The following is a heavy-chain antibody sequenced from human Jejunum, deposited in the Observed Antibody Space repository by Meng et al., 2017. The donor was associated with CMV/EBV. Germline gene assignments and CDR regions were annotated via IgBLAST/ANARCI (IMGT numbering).Heavy chain of an antibody. CDR1: FTFTDHT. Sequence: FTFTDHTLHWVRPAPGKGLEWVSGIAWDGLILGYADSVKGRFSISRENAKNSVYLQMNSLRAEDTALYYCARDIQLYSYHFYGMDLWGQGTTVTVSS. D-gene: IGHD1-1*01. V-gene: IGHV3-9*01. CDR2: IAWDGLIL. J-gene: IGHJ6*02. CDR3: ARDIQLYSYHFYGMDL.